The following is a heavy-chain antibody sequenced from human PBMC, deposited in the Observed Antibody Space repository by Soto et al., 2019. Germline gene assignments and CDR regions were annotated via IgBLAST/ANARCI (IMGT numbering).Heavy chain of an antibody. D-gene: IGHD2-21*01. V-gene: IGHV5-10-1*01. Sequence: GESLKISCKASGYISTNNWITWVRQMPGKGLEWMGRIDPSDSYTTYSPAFEGHVTISVDKSINTAYLQWSSLKASDTALYFCAKGRSADWNYWGQGTLVTVSS. J-gene: IGHJ4*02. CDR3: AKGRSADWNY. CDR2: IDPSDSYT. CDR1: GYISTNNW.